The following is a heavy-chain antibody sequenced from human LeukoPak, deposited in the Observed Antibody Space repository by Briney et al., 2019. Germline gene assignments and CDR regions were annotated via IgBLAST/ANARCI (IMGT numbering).Heavy chain of an antibody. V-gene: IGHV4-34*01. Sequence: SETLSLTCAVYGGSFSGYYWSWIRQPPGKGLEWIGEINHSGSTNYNPSLKSRVTMSVDTSKNQFSLKLSSVTAADTAVYYCAREGRYYFDYWGQGTLVTVSS. CDR3: AREGRYYFDY. D-gene: IGHD3-10*01. CDR2: INHSGST. CDR1: GGSFSGYY. J-gene: IGHJ4*02.